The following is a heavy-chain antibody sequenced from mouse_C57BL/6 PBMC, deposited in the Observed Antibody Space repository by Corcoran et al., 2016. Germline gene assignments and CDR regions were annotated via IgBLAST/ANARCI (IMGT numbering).Heavy chain of an antibody. CDR2: IYPGSGST. J-gene: IGHJ2*01. Sequence: QVQLQQPGAELVKPGASVKMSCKASGYTFTSYWITWVKQRPGQGLEWIGDIYPGSGSTNYNEKFKSKATLTVDTSSSTAYMQLSSLTSEDSAVYYCARYDYYGNYFDYWGQGTTLTVSS. CDR1: GYTFTSYW. D-gene: IGHD2-1*01. CDR3: ARYDYYGNYFDY. V-gene: IGHV1-55*01.